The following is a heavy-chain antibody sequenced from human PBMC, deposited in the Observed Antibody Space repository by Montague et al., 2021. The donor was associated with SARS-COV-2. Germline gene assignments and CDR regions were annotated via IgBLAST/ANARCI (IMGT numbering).Heavy chain of an antibody. CDR2: IYWDDDK. CDR3: AHRPSIAAAGTFRFDP. J-gene: IGHJ5*02. D-gene: IGHD6-13*01. CDR1: GFSLSTSGVG. Sequence: PALVIPTQTLTLTCTLSGFSLSTSGVGVGWIRQPPGKALEWLALIYWDDDKRYSPSLKSRLTITKDTSKNQVVLTMTNMDPVDTATYYCAHRPSIAAAGTFRFDPWGQGTLVTVSS. V-gene: IGHV2-5*02.